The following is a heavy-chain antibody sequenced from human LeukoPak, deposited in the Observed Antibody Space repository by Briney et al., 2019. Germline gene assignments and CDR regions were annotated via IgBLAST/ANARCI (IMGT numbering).Heavy chain of an antibody. V-gene: IGHV3-7*01. CDR1: GFTFSNYW. J-gene: IGHJ4*02. D-gene: IGHD1/OR15-1a*01. CDR2: IKQDGGEQ. CDR3: ARRTTDFDY. Sequence: GGSLRLSCAAYGFTFSNYWMNWVRQAPGKGLEWVANIKQDGGEQYYVDSVKGRFTISRDNAKNSLYLQMNSLRAEDTAVYYCARRTTDFDYWGQGTLVTVSS.